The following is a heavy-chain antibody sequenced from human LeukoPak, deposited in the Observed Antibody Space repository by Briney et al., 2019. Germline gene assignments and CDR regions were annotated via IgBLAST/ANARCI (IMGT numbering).Heavy chain of an antibody. J-gene: IGHJ5*02. Sequence: GGSLRLSCAASGFTFSSYWMHWVRQAPGKGLVWVSRINSDGSSTSYADSVKGRFAISRDNAKNTLYLQMNSLRAEDTAVYYCAKEIGTLPLPAANNWFDPWGQGTLVTVSS. CDR3: AKEIGTLPLPAANNWFDP. CDR2: INSDGSST. CDR1: GFTFSSYW. D-gene: IGHD2-2*01. V-gene: IGHV3-74*01.